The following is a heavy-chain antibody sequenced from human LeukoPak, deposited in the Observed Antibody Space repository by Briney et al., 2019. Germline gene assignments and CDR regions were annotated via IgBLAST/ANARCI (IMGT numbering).Heavy chain of an antibody. CDR1: GYTFTNYG. CDR3: ARQVGGSSHFDY. V-gene: IGHV1-69*05. CDR2: IIPIFGTA. J-gene: IGHJ4*02. Sequence: ASVKVSCKASGYTFTNYGISWVRQAPGQGLEWMGGIIPIFGTANYAQKFQGRVTITTDESTSTAYMELSSLRSEDTAVYYCARQVGGSSHFDYWGQGTLVTVSS. D-gene: IGHD1-26*01.